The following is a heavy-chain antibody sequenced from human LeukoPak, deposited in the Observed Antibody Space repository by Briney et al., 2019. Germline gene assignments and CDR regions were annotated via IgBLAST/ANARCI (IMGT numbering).Heavy chain of an antibody. Sequence: PAGGSLRLSCVASGFTFSSYWMHWVRQDPRKGLVWVSRISGDGRNINYADSVRGRFTISRDNAKNTLYLQMNTLRVEDTAVYYCTRDLMDYDVSTGLHHYYMDVWGQGTTVTVSS. CDR1: GFTFSSYW. CDR2: ISGDGRNI. CDR3: TRDLMDYDVSTGLHHYYMDV. V-gene: IGHV3-74*01. D-gene: IGHD3-9*01. J-gene: IGHJ6*02.